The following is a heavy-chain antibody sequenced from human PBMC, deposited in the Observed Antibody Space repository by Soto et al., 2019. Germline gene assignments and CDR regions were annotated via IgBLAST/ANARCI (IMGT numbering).Heavy chain of an antibody. J-gene: IGHJ5*02. D-gene: IGHD4-17*01. CDR2: INVANGNT. CDR1: GYTFTNNA. CDR3: ARSSVKNYNWFDP. V-gene: IGHV1-3*01. Sequence: GASVKVSCKASGYTFTNNAIHWVRQAPGQSPESLGWINVANGNTEYSRNFQGRVTLSGDASADTAYMELSSLRSEDTAVYYCARSSVKNYNWFDPWGQGTLVTVS.